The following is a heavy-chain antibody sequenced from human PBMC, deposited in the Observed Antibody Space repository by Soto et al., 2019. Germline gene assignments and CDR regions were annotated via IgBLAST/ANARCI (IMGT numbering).Heavy chain of an antibody. Sequence: GGSLRLSSAASGFTFSNAWMNWVRQAPGKGLEWVGRIKSKTDGGTTDYAAPVKGRFTISRDDSKNTLYLQMNSLKTEDTAVYYCTTDGSTITMVRGVISGPFYYYYGMDVWGQGTTVTVSS. CDR3: TTDGSTITMVRGVISGPFYYYYGMDV. CDR2: IKSKTDGGTT. V-gene: IGHV3-15*07. CDR1: GFTFSNAW. J-gene: IGHJ6*02. D-gene: IGHD3-10*01.